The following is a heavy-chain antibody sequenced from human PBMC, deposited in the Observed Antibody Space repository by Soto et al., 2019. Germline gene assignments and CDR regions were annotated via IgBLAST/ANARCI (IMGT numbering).Heavy chain of an antibody. CDR3: ARDSFWAGGSYGVANWFDP. D-gene: IGHD1-26*01. Sequence: QVQLVQSGAEVKKPGSSVKVSCKASGGTFSSYAISWVRQAPGQGLEWMGGIIPIFGTANYAQKFQGRVTITADESTSPAYMELSSLRSEDTAVYYCARDSFWAGGSYGVANWFDPWGQGTLVTVSS. V-gene: IGHV1-69*01. J-gene: IGHJ5*02. CDR1: GGTFSSYA. CDR2: IIPIFGTA.